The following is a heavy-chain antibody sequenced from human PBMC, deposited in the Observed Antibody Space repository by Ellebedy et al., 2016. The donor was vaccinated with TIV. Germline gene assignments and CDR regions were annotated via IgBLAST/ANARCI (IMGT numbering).Heavy chain of an antibody. CDR1: GFSFENYA. Sequence: SLKISXVVSGFSFENYAMHWVRQAPGKGLEWVSGISYDSRKIGYAESVKGRLTISRDNANNFLYLQMNTLRPEDTAVYYCAKEIIPGYSSTWSRALDSWGQGTLVTVSS. D-gene: IGHD6-13*01. V-gene: IGHV3-9*01. J-gene: IGHJ4*02. CDR2: ISYDSRKI. CDR3: AKEIIPGYSSTWSRALDS.